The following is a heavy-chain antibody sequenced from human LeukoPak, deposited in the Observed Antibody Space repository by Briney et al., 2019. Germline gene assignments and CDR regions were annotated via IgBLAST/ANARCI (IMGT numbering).Heavy chain of an antibody. CDR1: GFTFSSYS. J-gene: IGHJ6*03. Sequence: GGSLRLSCAASGFTFSSYSMNWVRQAPGKGLEWVSYISSSSSTIYYADSVKGRFTISRDNAKNSLYLQMNSLRAEDTAVYYCARCPTMMVRGLPYYYYYYMDVWGKGTTVTISS. D-gene: IGHD3-10*01. CDR2: ISSSSSTI. CDR3: ARCPTMMVRGLPYYYYYYMDV. V-gene: IGHV3-48*01.